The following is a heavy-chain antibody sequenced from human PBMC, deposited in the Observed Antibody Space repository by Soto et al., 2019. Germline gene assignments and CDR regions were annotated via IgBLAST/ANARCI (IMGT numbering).Heavy chain of an antibody. Sequence: SETLSLTCNVSGGSISNSNYYWGWIRQPPGKGLEWIGSIYYTGNTYYNTSLKSRVTISVDTSKNQFSLKLGSVTAADTAVYFCERHSIWLLLSDYWGQGALVT. D-gene: IGHD3-22*01. CDR3: ERHSIWLLLSDY. V-gene: IGHV4-39*01. J-gene: IGHJ4*02. CDR2: IYYTGNT. CDR1: GGSISNSNYY.